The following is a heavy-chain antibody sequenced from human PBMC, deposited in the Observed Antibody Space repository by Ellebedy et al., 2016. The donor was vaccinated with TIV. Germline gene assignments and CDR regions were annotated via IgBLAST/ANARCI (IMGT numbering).Heavy chain of an antibody. V-gene: IGHV4-59*01. J-gene: IGHJ4*02. CDR2: IHYSGST. CDR3: ARGWQTAVSPWAH. CDR1: GGSINSYY. Sequence: SETLSLXXNVSGGSINSYYWTWIRQSPGKGLEWIGDIHYSGSTYYNPSLRSRVTISLDTSKNQLSLRLSSVTAADTAVYYCARGWQTAVSPWAHWGQGTLVTVSS. D-gene: IGHD6-13*01.